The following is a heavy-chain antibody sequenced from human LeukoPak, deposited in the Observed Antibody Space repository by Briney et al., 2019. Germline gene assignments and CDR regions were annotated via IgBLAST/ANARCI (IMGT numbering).Heavy chain of an antibody. CDR2: IYYSGST. CDR3: ASSRYLYNWFDP. J-gene: IGHJ5*02. Sequence: PSETLSLTCTVSGGSISSSSYYWGWIRQPPGKGLEWIGSIYYSGSTYYNPSLKSRVTISVDTSKNQFSLKLSSVTAADTAVYYCASSRYLYNWFDPWGRGTLVTVSS. CDR1: GGSISSSSYY. V-gene: IGHV4-39*01. D-gene: IGHD1-14*01.